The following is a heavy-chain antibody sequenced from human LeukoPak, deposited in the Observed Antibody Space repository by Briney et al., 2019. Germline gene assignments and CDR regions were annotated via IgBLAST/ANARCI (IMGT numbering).Heavy chain of an antibody. Sequence: SETLSLTCAVSGYSISSGYYWGWIRQPPGKGLEWIGSIYHSGSTYYNPSLKSRVTISVDTSKNQFSLKLSSVTAADTAVYYCATGFDAFDIWGQGTMVTVSS. CDR3: ATGFDAFDI. J-gene: IGHJ3*02. CDR1: GYSISSGYY. V-gene: IGHV4-38-2*01. CDR2: IYHSGST.